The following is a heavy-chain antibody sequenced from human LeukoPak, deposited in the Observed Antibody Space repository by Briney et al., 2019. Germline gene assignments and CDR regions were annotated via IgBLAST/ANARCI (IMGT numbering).Heavy chain of an antibody. Sequence: GGSLRLSCAASGFTFSSYWMHWVRQAPGKGLGWVSRINSDGSSTSYADSVKGRFTISTDNAKNTLYLQMNSLRAEDTAVYYCARDTSYYDFWSAVHYFDYWGQGTLVTVSS. CDR2: INSDGSST. CDR3: ARDTSYYDFWSAVHYFDY. J-gene: IGHJ4*02. D-gene: IGHD3-3*01. CDR1: GFTFSSYW. V-gene: IGHV3-74*01.